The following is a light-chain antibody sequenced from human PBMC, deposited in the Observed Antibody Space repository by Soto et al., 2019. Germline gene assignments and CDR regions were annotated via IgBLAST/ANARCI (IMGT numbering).Light chain of an antibody. J-gene: IGLJ3*02. V-gene: IGLV1-44*01. CDR1: SSNIGSNA. Sequence: QSVLTQPPSASGTPGQRVTISCSGSSSNIGSNAVSWYQHFPGTAPKVLIYSDDQRPSGVPDRFSGSKSGTSASLAISGLRAEHEADYFCAAWGDSLNTWVFGGGTKVTVL. CDR3: AAWGDSLNTWV. CDR2: SDD.